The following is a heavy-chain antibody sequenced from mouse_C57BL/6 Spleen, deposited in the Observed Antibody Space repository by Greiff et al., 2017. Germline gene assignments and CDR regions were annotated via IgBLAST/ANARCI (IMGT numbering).Heavy chain of an antibody. J-gene: IGHJ3*01. CDR1: GYSITSGYY. Sequence: EVQLVESGPGLVKPSQSLSLTCSVTGYSITSGYYWNWIRQFPGNKLEWMGYISYDGSNNYNPSLNNRISITRDTSKNQFFLKLNSVTTEDTATYYCARGESQTAQATAWFAYWGQGTLVTVSA. CDR2: ISYDGSN. V-gene: IGHV3-6*01. D-gene: IGHD3-2*02. CDR3: ARGESQTAQATAWFAY.